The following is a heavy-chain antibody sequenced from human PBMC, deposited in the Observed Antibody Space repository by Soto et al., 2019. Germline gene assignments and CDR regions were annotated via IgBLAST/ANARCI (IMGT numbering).Heavy chain of an antibody. V-gene: IGHV1-46*01. Sequence: GASVKVSCKASGYTFTSYYMHWVRQAPGQGLEWMGIINPSGGSTSYAQKFQGRVTMTRDTSTSTVYMELSSLRSEDTAVYYCARDSLDYYDSSGYYRGPKGAFDIWG. J-gene: IGHJ3*02. CDR2: INPSGGST. D-gene: IGHD3-22*01. CDR3: ARDSLDYYDSSGYYRGPKGAFDI. CDR1: GYTFTSYY.